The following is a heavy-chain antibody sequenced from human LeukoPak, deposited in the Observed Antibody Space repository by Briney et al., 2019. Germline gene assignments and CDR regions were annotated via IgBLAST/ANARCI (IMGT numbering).Heavy chain of an antibody. Sequence: SVKVSCKASGGTFSSYTISWVRQAPGQGLEWMGRIIPILGIANYAQKFQGRVTITADESTSTAYMEPSSLRSEDTAVYYCASGRYYYDSSGYSDYWGQGTLVTVSS. J-gene: IGHJ4*02. CDR2: IIPILGIA. V-gene: IGHV1-69*02. D-gene: IGHD3-22*01. CDR3: ASGRYYYDSSGYSDY. CDR1: GGTFSSYT.